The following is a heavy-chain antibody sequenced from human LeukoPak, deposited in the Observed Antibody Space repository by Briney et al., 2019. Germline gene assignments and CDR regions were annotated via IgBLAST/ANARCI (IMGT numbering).Heavy chain of an antibody. CDR1: GFTFNTYA. J-gene: IGHJ4*02. CDR2: ISASGGNT. Sequence: GGSLRLSCAASGFTFNTYAMTWVRQAPGKGLEWVPSISASGGNTYYPDSVKGRFTISRDNTKNALYLQMNSLRAEDAAVYYCAKGSPHQYCSSWPNNFDSWGQGTLVTVSS. CDR3: AKGSPHQYCSSWPNNFDS. D-gene: IGHD6-13*01. V-gene: IGHV3-23*01.